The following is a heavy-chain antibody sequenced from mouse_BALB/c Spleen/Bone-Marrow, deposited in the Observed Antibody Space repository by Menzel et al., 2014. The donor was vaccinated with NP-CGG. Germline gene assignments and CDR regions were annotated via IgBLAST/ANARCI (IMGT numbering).Heavy chain of an antibody. D-gene: IGHD1-1*01. J-gene: IGHJ2*01. CDR1: GYTFTSYW. CDR2: IYPSDSYT. CDR3: TRSYGSSYEYYFDY. V-gene: IGHV1-69*02. Sequence: QVQLKHSGAELVRPGASVKLSCKASGYTFTSYWINWVKQRPGRGLEWIGNIYPSDSYTNYNQKFKDKATLTVDKSSSTAYMQLSSPTSEDSAVYYCTRSYGSSYEYYFDYWGQGTTLTVSS.